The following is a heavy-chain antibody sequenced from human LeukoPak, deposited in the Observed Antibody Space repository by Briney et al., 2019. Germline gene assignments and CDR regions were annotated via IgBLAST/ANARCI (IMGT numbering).Heavy chain of an antibody. V-gene: IGHV4-39*01. Sequence: PSETLSLTCSVSGGSISSSSYYWGWIRQPPGKGLEWIGSIYYSGSTYYNPSLKSRVTISVDTSKNQFSLKLSSVTAADTAVYCCARHPGQVAVAGPYWYFDLWGRGTLVTVSS. CDR1: GGSISSSSYY. CDR2: IYYSGST. D-gene: IGHD6-19*01. CDR3: ARHPGQVAVAGPYWYFDL. J-gene: IGHJ2*01.